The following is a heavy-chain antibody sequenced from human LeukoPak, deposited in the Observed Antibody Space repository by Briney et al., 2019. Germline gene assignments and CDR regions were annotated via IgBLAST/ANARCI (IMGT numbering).Heavy chain of an antibody. J-gene: IGHJ5*02. CDR2: IHPNSGAT. V-gene: IGHV1-2*06. CDR3: ARVEAVTNSNWFDP. CDR1: GFTFTSSA. Sequence: ASVKVSCKASGFTFTSSAVQWVRQAPGQGLEWMGRIHPNSGATNSAQKFQGRVTMTRDTSITTAYMELSRLTSDDTAVYYCARVEAVTNSNWFDPWGQGTLVTVSS. D-gene: IGHD4-17*01.